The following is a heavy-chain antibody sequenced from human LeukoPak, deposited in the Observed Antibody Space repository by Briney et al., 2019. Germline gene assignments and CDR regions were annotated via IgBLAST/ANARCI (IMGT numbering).Heavy chain of an antibody. J-gene: IGHJ4*02. CDR2: IYYSGST. Sequence: SETLSLTCTVSGGSISSSSYYWGWIRQPPGKGLEWIGSIYYSGSTYYNPSLKSRVTISVDTSKNQFSLKLSSVTAADTAVYYCARGGRIQLSPNFDYWGQGTLVTVSS. D-gene: IGHD5-18*01. V-gene: IGHV4-39*07. CDR3: ARGGRIQLSPNFDY. CDR1: GGSISSSSYY.